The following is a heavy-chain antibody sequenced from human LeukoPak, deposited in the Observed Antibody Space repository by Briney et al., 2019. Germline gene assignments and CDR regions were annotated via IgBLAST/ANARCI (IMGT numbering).Heavy chain of an antibody. Sequence: SETLSLTCTVSGGSISSNGYYWVWIRQPPGKGLEWIASVYYTGSTYYTPSLKSRVTISVDTSKNQFSLRLSSVTAADTAVYYCARHYYGSGINWFDPWGQGTLVTVSS. CDR3: ARHYYGSGINWFDP. V-gene: IGHV4-39*01. CDR1: GGSISSNGYY. J-gene: IGHJ5*02. CDR2: VYYTGST. D-gene: IGHD3-10*01.